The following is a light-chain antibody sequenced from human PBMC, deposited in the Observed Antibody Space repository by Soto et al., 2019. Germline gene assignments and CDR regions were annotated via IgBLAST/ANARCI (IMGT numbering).Light chain of an antibody. J-gene: IGLJ2*01. CDR3: CSSAGSSTPVV. V-gene: IGLV2-23*01. CDR1: SSDVGSYNL. CDR2: EGS. Sequence: QSVLTQPASVSGSPGQSITISCTGTSSDVGSYNLVSWYQQHPGKAPKLMIYEGSKRPSGVSNRFSGSKSGNTASLTISGLQAEDDADYYCCSSAGSSTPVVFGGGTQLTVL.